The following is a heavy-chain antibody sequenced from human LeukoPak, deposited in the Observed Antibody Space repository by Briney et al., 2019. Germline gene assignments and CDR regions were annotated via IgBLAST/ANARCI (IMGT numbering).Heavy chain of an antibody. D-gene: IGHD5-24*01. Sequence: GGSLRLSCAASGCTFSTYAMSWVRQAPGMGLEWVSVISGSGSSTYYADSVKGPFTISRDNSKNTLYLQMTRLRAEDTAVYYCAKEMATIRAFDFWGQGTMVTVSS. CDR3: AKEMATIRAFDF. CDR2: ISGSGSST. J-gene: IGHJ3*01. V-gene: IGHV3-23*01. CDR1: GCTFSTYA.